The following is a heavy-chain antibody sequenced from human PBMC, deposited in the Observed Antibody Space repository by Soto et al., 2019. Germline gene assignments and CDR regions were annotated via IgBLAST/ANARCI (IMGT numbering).Heavy chain of an antibody. CDR2: NGVYNGNT. J-gene: IGHJ3*02. Sequence: QVQLVQSGAEVKKPGASVKVSCKASGYNFNNYGVTWVRQAPGQGLEWMGWNGVYNGNTKYPQKVQGRVTVTADTSTSTAYMELRSLTSDDTAVYYCARDIAGGEDIWGQGTMVTVSS. V-gene: IGHV1-18*01. CDR3: ARDIAGGEDI. D-gene: IGHD1-26*01. CDR1: GYNFNNYG.